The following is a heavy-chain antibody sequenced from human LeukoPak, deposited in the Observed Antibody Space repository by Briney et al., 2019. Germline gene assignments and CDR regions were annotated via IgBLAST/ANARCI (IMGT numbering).Heavy chain of an antibody. D-gene: IGHD5-24*01. J-gene: IGHJ4*02. CDR3: ASHSGREMSGAFDY. V-gene: IGHV4-4*07. CDR2: IYTSEST. CDR1: GGFISRYY. Sequence: SETLSLMCTVSGGFISRYYWIWIRQPAGKGLEWIGRIYTSESTNYNTSLKIRVTMSVDTSKNQFSLKLSSVTAADTAVHYCASHSGREMSGAFDYWGQGTLVTVSS.